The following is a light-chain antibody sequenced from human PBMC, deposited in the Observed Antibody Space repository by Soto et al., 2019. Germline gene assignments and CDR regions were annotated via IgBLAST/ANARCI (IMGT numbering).Light chain of an antibody. J-gene: IGKJ4*01. Sequence: DIQMTQSPSTLSPSVGDRVTITCRASQSISSWLAWYQQKPGKAPKVLIYRASSLESGVPSRFSGSESGTEFTLTISSLQPDDFATYYCQQYNRYPLTFGGGTKVDIK. CDR1: QSISSW. V-gene: IGKV1-5*03. CDR3: QQYNRYPLT. CDR2: RAS.